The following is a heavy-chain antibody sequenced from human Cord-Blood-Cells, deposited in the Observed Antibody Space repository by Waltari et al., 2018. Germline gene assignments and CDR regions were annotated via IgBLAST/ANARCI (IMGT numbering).Heavy chain of an antibody. D-gene: IGHD1-26*01. Sequence: QLQLQESGPGLVKPSETLSLTCPVSGGSISSSSYSWGWLRQPPGTGREWIGSIYYSGSTYYNPSLKSRVTISVDTSKNQFSLKLSSVTAADTAVYYCARLRAEKKYSGSYYYYYGMDVWGQGTTVTVSS. V-gene: IGHV4-39*01. J-gene: IGHJ6*02. CDR1: GGSISSSSYS. CDR3: ARLRAEKKYSGSYYYYYGMDV. CDR2: IYYSGST.